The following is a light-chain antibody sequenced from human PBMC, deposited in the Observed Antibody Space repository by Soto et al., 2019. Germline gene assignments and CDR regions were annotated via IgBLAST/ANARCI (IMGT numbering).Light chain of an antibody. V-gene: IGKV1-5*03. Sequence: DIQMYQSPSALSASIKAAVPLTCRASQSISPYLNWYQQKPGKAPKVLIYKASTLKSGVPSRFSGSGSGTEFTLTISSLQPDDFATYYCQHYNIYSEAFGQGTNVDIK. CDR3: QHYNIYSEA. CDR1: QSISPY. CDR2: KAS. J-gene: IGKJ1*01.